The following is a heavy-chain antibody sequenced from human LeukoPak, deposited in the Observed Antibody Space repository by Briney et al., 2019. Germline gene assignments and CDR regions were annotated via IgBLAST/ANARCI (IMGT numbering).Heavy chain of an antibody. CDR1: GYTFTSYG. Sequence: ASVKVSCKASGYTFTSYGISWVRQAPGQGLEWMGWISAYNGNTNYAQKLQGRVTMTRDTSISTAYMGLSRLRSDDTAVYYCARETLYDSSGYPDYWGQGTLVTVSS. CDR2: ISAYNGNT. D-gene: IGHD3-22*01. J-gene: IGHJ4*02. CDR3: ARETLYDSSGYPDY. V-gene: IGHV1-18*01.